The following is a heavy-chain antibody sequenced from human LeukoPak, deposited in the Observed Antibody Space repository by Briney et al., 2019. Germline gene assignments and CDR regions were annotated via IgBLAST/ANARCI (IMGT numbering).Heavy chain of an antibody. D-gene: IGHD2-15*01. Sequence: GGSLRLSCAASGFTFSSYEMNWVRQAPGKGLEWVSYISSSGSTIYYADSVKGRFTISRDNAKNSLYLQMNSLRAEDTAVYYCARGPLADYYFDYWGQGTLVTVSS. V-gene: IGHV3-48*03. CDR1: GFTFSSYE. CDR2: ISSSGSTI. CDR3: ARGPLADYYFDY. J-gene: IGHJ4*02.